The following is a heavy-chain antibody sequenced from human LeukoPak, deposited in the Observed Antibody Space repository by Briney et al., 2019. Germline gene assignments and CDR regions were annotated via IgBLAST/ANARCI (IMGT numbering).Heavy chain of an antibody. V-gene: IGHV3-74*01. J-gene: IGHJ4*01. CDR3: ARDITLTRGGRSDY. CDR2: INTDGRST. CDR1: GFTFSSYW. D-gene: IGHD3-10*01. Sequence: GSLRLSCAASGFTFSSYWMYWVGQAPGKGLVWVSRINTDGRSTNYADSVKGRFTISRDNAKNTLYLQMNSLRAEDTAVYYCARDITLTRGGRSDYWGHGTLVTVSA.